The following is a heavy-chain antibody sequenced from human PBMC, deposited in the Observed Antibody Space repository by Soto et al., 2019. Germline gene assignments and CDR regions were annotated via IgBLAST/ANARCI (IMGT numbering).Heavy chain of an antibody. Sequence: ASVKVSCKASGYTFTSYGISWVRQAPGQGLEWMGWISAYNGNTNYAQKLQGRVTMTTVTSTSTAYMELRSLRSDDTAVYYCGGILTGYYKGFYFDYWGQGTLVTVSS. J-gene: IGHJ4*02. CDR3: GGILTGYYKGFYFDY. D-gene: IGHD3-9*01. CDR2: ISAYNGNT. V-gene: IGHV1-18*01. CDR1: GYTFTSYG.